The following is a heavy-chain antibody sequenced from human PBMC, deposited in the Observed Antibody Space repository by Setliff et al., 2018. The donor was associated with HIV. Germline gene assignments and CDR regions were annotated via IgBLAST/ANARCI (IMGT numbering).Heavy chain of an antibody. D-gene: IGHD3-10*01. Sequence: SETLSLTCAVYGGSFSGYFWSWIRQSPGKGLEWIGEFRHSGNTNINPSLKSRVTISVDTSKNQFSLTLRSLTAADTAVYYCASLDGSESPYIYYYYMDVWGKGTAVTVSS. CDR3: ASLDGSESPYIYYYYMDV. CDR2: FRHSGNT. J-gene: IGHJ6*03. CDR1: GGSFSGYF. V-gene: IGHV4-34*01.